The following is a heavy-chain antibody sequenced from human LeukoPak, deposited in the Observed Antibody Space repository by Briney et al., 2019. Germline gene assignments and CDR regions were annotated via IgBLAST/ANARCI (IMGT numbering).Heavy chain of an antibody. CDR1: GFTFSSYT. J-gene: IGHJ6*04. Sequence: GGSLRLPCAASGFTFSSYTMNWVRQSPGKGLEWVSSISTSSSYIYYADSVKGRFTISRDNAKNSLYLQMNSLRAEDTAVYYCAELGITMIGGVWGKGTTVTISS. CDR2: ISTSSSYI. V-gene: IGHV3-21*01. D-gene: IGHD3-10*02. CDR3: AELGITMIGGV.